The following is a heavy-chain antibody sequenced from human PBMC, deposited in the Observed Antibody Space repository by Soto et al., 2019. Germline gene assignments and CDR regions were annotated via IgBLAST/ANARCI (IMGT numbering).Heavy chain of an antibody. J-gene: IGHJ6*02. D-gene: IGHD2-2*02. CDR1: GFTFSSNN. CDR3: ARERSSTSCYRFCGMDV. Sequence: GGTLSLSCAASGFTFSSNNMNWVPQVPGKGLEWVSYISSSSSTIYYADSVKGRFTISRDNAKNSLYLQMNSLRAEDTAVYYCARERSSTSCYRFCGMDVWGQGT. CDR2: ISSSSSTI. V-gene: IGHV3-48*01.